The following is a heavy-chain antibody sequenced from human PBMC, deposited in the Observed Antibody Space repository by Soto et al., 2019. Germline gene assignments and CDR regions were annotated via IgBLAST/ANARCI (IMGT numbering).Heavy chain of an antibody. CDR1: SGSSSSSDW. D-gene: IGHD4-17*01. CDR2: IYHSGTT. J-gene: IGHJ4*02. CDR3: ARDASGDEFDF. V-gene: IGHV4-4*02. Sequence: SETLSLTCAVSSGSSSSSDWWSWVRQPPGKGLEYIGEIYHSGTTIYNPSLKSRVTISVDKSTKQFSLKMNSVTAADTAVYYCARDASGDEFDFWGQGTLVTVSS.